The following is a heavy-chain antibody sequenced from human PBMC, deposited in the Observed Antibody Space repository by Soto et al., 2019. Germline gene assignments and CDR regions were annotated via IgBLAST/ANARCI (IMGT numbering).Heavy chain of an antibody. J-gene: IGHJ4*02. Sequence: SVKVSCKASGGTFSSYAISWVRQAPGQGLEWMGGIIPIFGTANYAQKFQGRVTITADESTSTAYMELSSLRSGDTAVYYCARDYRDDYGDYSDYWGQGTLVTVSS. CDR3: ARDYRDDYGDYSDY. V-gene: IGHV1-69*13. CDR1: GGTFSSYA. CDR2: IIPIFGTA. D-gene: IGHD4-17*01.